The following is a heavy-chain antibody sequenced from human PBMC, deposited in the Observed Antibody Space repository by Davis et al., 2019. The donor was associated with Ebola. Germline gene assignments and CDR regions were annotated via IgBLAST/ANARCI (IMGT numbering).Heavy chain of an antibody. D-gene: IGHD3-16*01. V-gene: IGHV3-73*01. J-gene: IGHJ6*02. CDR2: IRSKANSYAT. CDR1: GFTFSGSA. Sequence: GESLKISCAASGFTFSGSAMHWVRQASGKGLEWVGRIRSKANSYATAYAASVKGRFTISRDDSKNTAYLQMNSLKTEDTAVYYCTGRGNGMDVWGQGTTVTVSS. CDR3: TGRGNGMDV.